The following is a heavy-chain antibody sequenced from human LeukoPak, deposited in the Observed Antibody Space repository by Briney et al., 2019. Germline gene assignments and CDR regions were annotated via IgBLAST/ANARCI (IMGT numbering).Heavy chain of an antibody. Sequence: PGGSLRLSCAASGFTFSSYWMHWVRHAPGKGLVWVSRINSDGSSTSYADSVKGRFTISRDNAKNTLYLQMNSLRAEDTAVYYCARGGLTADFYYYYYMDVWGKGTTVTVSS. J-gene: IGHJ6*03. CDR2: INSDGSST. D-gene: IGHD1-26*01. V-gene: IGHV3-74*01. CDR3: ARGGLTADFYYYYYMDV. CDR1: GFTFSSYW.